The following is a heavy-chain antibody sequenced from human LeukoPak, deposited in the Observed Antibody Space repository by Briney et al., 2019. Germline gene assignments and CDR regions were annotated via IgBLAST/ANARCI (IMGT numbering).Heavy chain of an antibody. J-gene: IGHJ4*02. CDR1: GYTFTNYY. V-gene: IGHV1-46*01. CDR2: IGPSAGST. CDR3: ARGRSSLE. Sequence: ASVKVSCKASGYTFTNYYMHWVRQAPGQGLEWMGVIGPSAGSTTYAQKFQGRVTMTRNTSISTAYMELSSLRSEDTAVYYCARGRSSLEWGQGTLVTVSS.